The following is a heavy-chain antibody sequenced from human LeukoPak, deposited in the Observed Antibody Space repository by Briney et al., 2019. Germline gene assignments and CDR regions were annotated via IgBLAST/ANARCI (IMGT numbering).Heavy chain of an antibody. CDR3: ARDREVRGF. J-gene: IGHJ4*02. V-gene: IGHV3-7*01. D-gene: IGHD3-10*01. CDR2: IKQDGSEK. CDR1: GFTFSNYW. Sequence: GGSLRLSCAASGFTFSNYWMSWVRQAPGKGLEWVANIKQDGSEKYYVDSVKGRFTISRDNAKNSLYLQMNSLRAEDTAVYYCARDREVRGFWGQGTLVTVSS.